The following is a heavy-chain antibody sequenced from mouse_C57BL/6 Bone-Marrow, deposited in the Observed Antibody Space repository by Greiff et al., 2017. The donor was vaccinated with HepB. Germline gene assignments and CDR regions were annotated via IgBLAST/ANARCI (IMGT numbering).Heavy chain of an antibody. D-gene: IGHD1-1*01. J-gene: IGHJ4*01. Sequence: EVKLMESGGGLVKPGGSLKLSCAASGFTFSSYAMSWVRQTPEKRLEWVATISDGGRYTYYPDNVKGRFTISRDNAKNNLYLQMSHLKSEDTAMYYCARDLGIYYYGTAMDYWGQGTSVTVSS. CDR3: ARDLGIYYYGTAMDY. CDR2: ISDGGRYT. V-gene: IGHV5-4*01. CDR1: GFTFSSYA.